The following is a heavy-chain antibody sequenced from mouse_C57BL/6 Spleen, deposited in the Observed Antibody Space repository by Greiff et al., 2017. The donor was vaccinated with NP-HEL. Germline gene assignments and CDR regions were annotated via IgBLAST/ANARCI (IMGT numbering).Heavy chain of an antibody. J-gene: IGHJ4*01. CDR2: IYPGDGDT. Sequence: VQRVESGAELVKPGASVKISCKASGYAFSSYWMNWVKQRPGKGLEWIGQIYPGDGDTNYNGKFKGKATLTADKSSSTAYMQLSSLTSEDSAVYFCARERESYDAMDYWGQGTSVTVSS. CDR3: ARERESYDAMDY. V-gene: IGHV1-80*01. CDR1: GYAFSSYW.